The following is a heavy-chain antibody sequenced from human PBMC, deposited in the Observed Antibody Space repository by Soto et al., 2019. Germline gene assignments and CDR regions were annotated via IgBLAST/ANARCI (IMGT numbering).Heavy chain of an antibody. D-gene: IGHD6-13*01. V-gene: IGHV3-74*01. J-gene: IGHJ4*02. CDR3: ARGAGSSSFDS. CDR2: IDRDGSST. Sequence: GGSLRLSCAASGFTLSIYWMHWVRQAPGKGLEWVSRIDRDGSSTTYADSVKDRFTISRDSAKNTLYLQMNSLISDDTAVYYCARGAGSSSFDSWGQGTLVTVSS. CDR1: GFTLSIYW.